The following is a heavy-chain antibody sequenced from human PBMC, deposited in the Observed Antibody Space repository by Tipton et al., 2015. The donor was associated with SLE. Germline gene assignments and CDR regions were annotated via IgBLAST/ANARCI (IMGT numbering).Heavy chain of an antibody. CDR1: GGSISSYY. J-gene: IGHJ4*02. CDR3: AIMDFWSGYADY. D-gene: IGHD3-3*01. CDR2: IYYSGST. Sequence: TLSLTCTVSGGSISSYYWSWIRQPPGKGLEWIGYIYYSGSTNYNPSLKSRVTISVDTSKNQFSLKLGSVTAADTAVYYCAIMDFWSGYADYWGQGTLVTVSS. V-gene: IGHV4-59*01.